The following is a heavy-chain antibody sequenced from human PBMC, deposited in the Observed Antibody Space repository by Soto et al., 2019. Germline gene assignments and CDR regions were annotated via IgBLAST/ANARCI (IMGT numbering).Heavy chain of an antibody. Sequence: QVQLVESGGGVVQPGGSLRLSCAASEFTFSRHGMHWVRQAPGKGLQWVGVIWSDGSNERYADSVKGRFTISRDNSKTTLYLQMTSLRAEDTAVYYCARDRTFRENNHNYMDVWGTGITVTVSS. CDR2: IWSDGSNE. V-gene: IGHV3-33*01. D-gene: IGHD1-1*01. CDR1: EFTFSRHG. J-gene: IGHJ6*03. CDR3: ARDRTFRENNHNYMDV.